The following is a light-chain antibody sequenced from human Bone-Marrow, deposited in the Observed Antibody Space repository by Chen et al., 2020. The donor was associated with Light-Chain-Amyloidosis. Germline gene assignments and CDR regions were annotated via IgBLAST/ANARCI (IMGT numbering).Light chain of an antibody. CDR2: RDS. Sequence: QSALTQPPSASGAPGPRVTIPCSGSSSNSGSETVNWYQLLPGTAPKLLIYRDSLRPPGVPDRLSGSKSGTSASLAISGLQSGDEGDYYCSAWDDSLNSWVFGGGTRLTVL. CDR1: SSNSGSET. J-gene: IGLJ3*02. V-gene: IGLV1-44*01. CDR3: SAWDDSLNSWV.